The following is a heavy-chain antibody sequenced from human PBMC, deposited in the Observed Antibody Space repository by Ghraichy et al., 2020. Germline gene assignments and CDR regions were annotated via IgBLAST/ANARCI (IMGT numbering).Heavy chain of an antibody. D-gene: IGHD1-14*01. CDR1: GDSVPTCIAT. J-gene: IGHJ6*02. Sequence: SQTLSLTCAISGDSVPTCIATWNWLSPSPSRGLDWLVRTYYTSKWYTDYAVSVYSRITISPDTSMNQFSLQLNSVRPEDTAVDYCARISWNHYFHDYGMDVWGQGTSVTGSS. CDR3: ARISWNHYFHDYGMDV. CDR2: TYYTSKWYT. V-gene: IGHV6-1*01.